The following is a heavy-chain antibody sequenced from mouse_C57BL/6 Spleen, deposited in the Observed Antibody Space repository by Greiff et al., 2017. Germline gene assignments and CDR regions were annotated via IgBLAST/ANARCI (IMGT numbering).Heavy chain of an antibody. CDR3: AEKCVGY. CDR1: GYTFTSYG. J-gene: IGHJ2*01. CDR2: IYPRSGNT. V-gene: IGHV1-81*01. Sequence: QVHVKQSGAELARPGASVKLSCKASGYTFTSYGISWVQQTTGQGLEWIADIYPRSGNTYYNEKFKGKATLTADKSSSTAYMELRSLTSEDSAVYFGAEKCVGYWGQGTTLTVSS.